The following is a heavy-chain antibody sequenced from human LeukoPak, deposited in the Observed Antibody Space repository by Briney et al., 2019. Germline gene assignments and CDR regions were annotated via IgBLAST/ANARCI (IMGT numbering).Heavy chain of an antibody. CDR1: GGTFSSYA. Sequence: ASVKVSCKASGGTFSSYAISWVRQAPGQGLEWMGGIIPIFGTANYAQKFQGRVTITTDESTSTAYMELRSLRSDDTAVYYCARGRQERGYSGNEWDFDYWGQGTLVTVSS. CDR2: IIPIFGTA. D-gene: IGHD5-12*01. J-gene: IGHJ4*02. V-gene: IGHV1-69*05. CDR3: ARGRQERGYSGNEWDFDY.